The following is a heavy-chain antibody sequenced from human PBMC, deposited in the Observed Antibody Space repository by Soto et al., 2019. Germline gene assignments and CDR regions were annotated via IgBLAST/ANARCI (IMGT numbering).Heavy chain of an antibody. D-gene: IGHD2-2*01. V-gene: IGHV4-59*01. CDR2: TYYSGNT. J-gene: IGHJ4*02. Sequence: SETLSLTCTVSGGSISAYYWSWIRQPPGKGLEWIGYTYYSGNTNYNPSLKSRVTMSIDTSKSRFSLKLSSLTAADTAVYYCARRYCTGTSCFFDYWGRGNLVTVSS. CDR3: ARRYCTGTSCFFDY. CDR1: GGSISAYY.